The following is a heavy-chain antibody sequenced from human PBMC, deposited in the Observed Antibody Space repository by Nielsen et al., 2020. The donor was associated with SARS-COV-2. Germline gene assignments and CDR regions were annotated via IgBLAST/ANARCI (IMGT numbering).Heavy chain of an antibody. Sequence: GGSLRLSCAAYGFRFSDYYMSWISQAPGKGLEWVSYISSSSSIIYYADSVRGRFTISRDNAKSSLYLQMNSLRAEDTAVYYCARYRAQGFMGFNYWGQGSLVTVSS. CDR3: ARYRAQGFMGFNY. J-gene: IGHJ4*02. V-gene: IGHV3-11*01. CDR1: GFRFSDYY. CDR2: ISSSSSII. D-gene: IGHD3-16*01.